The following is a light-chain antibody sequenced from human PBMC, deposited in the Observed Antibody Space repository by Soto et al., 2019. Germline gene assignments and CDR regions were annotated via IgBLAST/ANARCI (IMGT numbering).Light chain of an antibody. CDR1: QGIGDT. Sequence: EIVLTQSPAALSVSPGERVTLSCRASQGIGDTLAWYQQKPGQTPRLLIYDSSTRAIGITIRFGGSRSGTEFILTINGLQFEDFAVYYCQRYNNWPLTVGGGTKVEIK. V-gene: IGKV3-15*01. CDR3: QRYNNWPLT. J-gene: IGKJ4*01. CDR2: DSS.